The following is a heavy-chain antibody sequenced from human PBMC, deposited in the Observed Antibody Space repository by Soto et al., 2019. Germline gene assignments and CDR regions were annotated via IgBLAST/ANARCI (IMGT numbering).Heavy chain of an antibody. CDR3: ARDLAVVVVAATTNYYYYGMDV. Sequence: GGSLILSCAASGFPFGRYSMHWVRQAPGKGLEWVAVISYDGSNKYYADSVKARFTISRDNSKNTLYLQMNSLRAEDTAVYYCARDLAVVVVAATTNYYYYGMDVWGQGTTVNVSS. CDR1: GFPFGRYS. D-gene: IGHD2-15*01. J-gene: IGHJ6*02. V-gene: IGHV3-30-3*01. CDR2: ISYDGSNK.